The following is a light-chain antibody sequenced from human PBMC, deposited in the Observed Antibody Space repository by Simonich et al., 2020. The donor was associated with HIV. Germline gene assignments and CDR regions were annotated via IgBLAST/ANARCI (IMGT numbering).Light chain of an antibody. J-gene: IGLJ3*02. CDR3: SSYTSYSIWV. CDR1: SSDVGGYNY. CDR2: DVI. Sequence: QSALTQPASVSGSPGQSITISCTGTSSDVGGYNYVSWYQHPPGKAPKVLVYDVIKRPSGVSNRFSGSKSGNTASLIISGLQAEDEADYYCSSYTSYSIWVFGGGTNLTVL. V-gene: IGLV2-14*03.